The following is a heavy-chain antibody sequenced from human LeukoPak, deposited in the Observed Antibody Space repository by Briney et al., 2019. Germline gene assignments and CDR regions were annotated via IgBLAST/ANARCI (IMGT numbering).Heavy chain of an antibody. CDR3: ARGRGGATTGLDH. J-gene: IGHJ4*02. CDR2: INSNSGAR. CDR1: GYTFNGYY. D-gene: IGHD1-26*01. V-gene: IGHV1-2*02. Sequence: ASVKVSCKASGYTFNGYYTHWVRQAPGQGLESMGWINSNSGARNYAQKFQGRVTMSRDTSINTAYMELSRLTSDDTAVYYCARGRGGATTGLDHWGQGALVTVSS.